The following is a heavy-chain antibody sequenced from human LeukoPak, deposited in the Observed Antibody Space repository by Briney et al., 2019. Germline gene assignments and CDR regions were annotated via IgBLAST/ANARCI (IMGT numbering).Heavy chain of an antibody. CDR2: IYHLGST. J-gene: IGHJ4*02. D-gene: IGHD5-24*01. Sequence: SEPLSFTCSVPGGSISGGGSYWSWIRPAPGKGLEWIGYIYHLGSTYYNPSLKSRVTISVASSKDQFTRKLSSVTAADTAVYYCARHAASDGYSRWNDYWGQGTLVTVSS. CDR3: ARHAASDGYSRWNDY. V-gene: IGHV4-30-2*01. CDR1: GGSISGGGSY.